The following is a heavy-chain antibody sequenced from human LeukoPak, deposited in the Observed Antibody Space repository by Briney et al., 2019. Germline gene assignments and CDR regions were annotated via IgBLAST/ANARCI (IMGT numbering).Heavy chain of an antibody. CDR3: ARGGGYYGIDY. CDR2: VYADGAT. Sequence: GGSLRLSCAASGFIVNTNYMNWVRQAPGKGLEWVSVVYADGATYYADSVKGRFTVSKDNSKNTLYLQMNGLRAEDTAVYFCARGGGYYGIDYWGQGTLVTVSS. J-gene: IGHJ4*02. V-gene: IGHV3-53*01. D-gene: IGHD4-17*01. CDR1: GFIVNTNY.